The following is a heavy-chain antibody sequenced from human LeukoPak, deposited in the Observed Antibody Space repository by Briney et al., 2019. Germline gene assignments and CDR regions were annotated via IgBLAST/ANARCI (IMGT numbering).Heavy chain of an antibody. J-gene: IGHJ4*02. D-gene: IGHD6-13*01. V-gene: IGHV5-51*01. CDR3: ASSIAAGAYYFDY. CDR2: IYPGDSDT. CDR1: GYSFTSFW. Sequence: GESLKTSCKGSGYSFTSFWIAWVRQMPGKGLEWMGIIYPGDSDTIYSPSFQGQVTISADKSISTAYLQWSSLKASDTAMYYCASSIAAGAYYFDYWGQGTLVTVSS.